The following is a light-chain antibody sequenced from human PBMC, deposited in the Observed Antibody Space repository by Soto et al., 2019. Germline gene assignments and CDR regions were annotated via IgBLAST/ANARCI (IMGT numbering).Light chain of an antibody. CDR1: QGIGNN. V-gene: IGKV1-6*01. CDR3: LKDYNYPWT. Sequence: AIQMTQSPSSLAASVGDRVTITCRASQGIGNNLGWYQEKPGKAPNLLIYAASNLQSGVPSRFSGSGSGTDFTLTISSLQPEDVATYYCLKDYNYPWTFGQGTKVEIK. CDR2: AAS. J-gene: IGKJ1*01.